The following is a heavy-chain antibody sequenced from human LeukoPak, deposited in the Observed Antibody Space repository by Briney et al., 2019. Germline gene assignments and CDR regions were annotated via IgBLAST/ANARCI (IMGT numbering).Heavy chain of an antibody. D-gene: IGHD3/OR15-3a*01. J-gene: IGHJ4*02. Sequence: GGSLRLSCAASGFTFSSYAMTWVRQAPGKGLERVLGISGSGDRKHYADSVRGRFIISRDNSKNTLYLQMNSLRAEDTALYYCAKVQKDLWTGYYSYFDYWGQGTLVTVSS. CDR2: ISGSGDRK. CDR1: GFTFSSYA. V-gene: IGHV3-23*01. CDR3: AKVQKDLWTGYYSYFDY.